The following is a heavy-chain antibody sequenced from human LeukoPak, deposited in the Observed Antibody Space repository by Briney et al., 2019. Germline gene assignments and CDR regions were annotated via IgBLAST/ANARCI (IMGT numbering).Heavy chain of an antibody. D-gene: IGHD3-22*01. CDR2: ISGSGGST. V-gene: IGHV3-23*01. CDR3: ARAPSGSSRGHYRDY. J-gene: IGHJ4*02. CDR1: GFTFSSYA. Sequence: PGGSLRLSCAASGFTFSSYAMSWVRQAPGKGLEWVSAISGSGGSTYYADSVKGRFTISRDNSKNTLYLQMNSLRAEDTAVYYCARAPSGSSRGHYRDYWGQGTLVTVSS.